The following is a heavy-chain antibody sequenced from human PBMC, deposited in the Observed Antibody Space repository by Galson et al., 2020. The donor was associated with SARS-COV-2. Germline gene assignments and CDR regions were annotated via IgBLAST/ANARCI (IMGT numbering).Heavy chain of an antibody. CDR2: ISGSGGST. V-gene: IGHV3-23*01. CDR1: GFNNSSHA. D-gene: IGHD1-26*01. Sequence: GDALKLSCAASGFNNSSHAMSWVRQAPGKGLEWVSAISGSGGSTYYADSVKGRFTISRDNSKNTLYLQMNSLRAEDTAVYYCARHIVGASLGNFDYWGQGTLVTVSS. J-gene: IGHJ4*02. CDR3: ARHIVGASLGNFDY.